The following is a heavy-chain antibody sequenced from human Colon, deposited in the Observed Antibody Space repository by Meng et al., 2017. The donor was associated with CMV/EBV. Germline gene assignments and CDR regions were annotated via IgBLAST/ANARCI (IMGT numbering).Heavy chain of an antibody. Sequence: SETLSLTCTVSGDSISSSRYFWGWIRQAPGKGLEWIGEINHSGSTNYNPSLKSRVTISVDTSKNQFSLKLSSVTAADTAVYYCARRPITIFGVVQAFDIWGQGTMVTVSS. J-gene: IGHJ3*02. CDR1: GDSISSSRYF. V-gene: IGHV4-39*07. CDR3: ARRPITIFGVVQAFDI. CDR2: INHSGST. D-gene: IGHD3-3*01.